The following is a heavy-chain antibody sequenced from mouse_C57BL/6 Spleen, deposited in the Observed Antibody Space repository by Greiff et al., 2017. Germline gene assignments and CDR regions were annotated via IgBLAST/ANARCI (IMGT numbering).Heavy chain of an antibody. CDR2: IYPRSGNT. V-gene: IGHV1-81*01. CDR1: GYTFTSYG. J-gene: IGHJ4*01. Sequence: QVQLQQSGAELARPGASVKLSCTASGYTFTSYGISWVKQRTGQGLEWIGEIYPRSGNTYYTEKFKGKATLTADKSSSTAYMEIRSLTSEDSAVYFCARSYYGSSYGYYAMDYWGQGTSVTVSS. D-gene: IGHD1-1*01. CDR3: ARSYYGSSYGYYAMDY.